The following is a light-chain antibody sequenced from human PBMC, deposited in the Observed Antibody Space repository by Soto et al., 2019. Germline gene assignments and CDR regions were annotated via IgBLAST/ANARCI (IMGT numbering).Light chain of an antibody. V-gene: IGLV2-14*01. J-gene: IGLJ2*01. CDR3: SSYTSSSTL. CDR2: DVS. Sequence: QPASVSGSPGQSITISCTGTSSDVGGYNYVSWYQHHPGKAPKLMIYDVSNRPSGVSNRFSGSESGNTASLTISGLQAEDEADYYCSSYTSSSTLFGGGTKLTVL. CDR1: SSDVGGYNY.